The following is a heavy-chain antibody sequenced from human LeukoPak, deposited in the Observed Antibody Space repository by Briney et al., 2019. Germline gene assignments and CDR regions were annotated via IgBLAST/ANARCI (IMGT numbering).Heavy chain of an antibody. V-gene: IGHV4-59*01. CDR3: AREGHQQWLAAFDI. J-gene: IGHJ3*02. CDR1: GGSISSYY. Sequence: SETLSLTCTVSGGSISSYYWSWIRQPPGKGLEWIGYIYYSGSTNYNPSLKSRVTISVDTSKNQFSLKLSSVTAADTAVYYCAREGHQQWLAAFDIWGQGTMVTVSS. D-gene: IGHD6-19*01. CDR2: IYYSGST.